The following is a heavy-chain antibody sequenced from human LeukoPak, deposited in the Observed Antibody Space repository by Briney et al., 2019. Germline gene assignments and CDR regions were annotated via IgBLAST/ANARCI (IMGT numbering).Heavy chain of an antibody. CDR3: ARDRYDSSGYYPIDY. Sequence: ASVKASCNASGYTFTGYYMHWVRQAPGQGLEWMGWINPNSGGTNYAQKFQGRVTMTRDTSISTAYMELSRLRSDDTAVYYCARDRYDSSGYYPIDYWGQGTLVTVSS. CDR1: GYTFTGYY. J-gene: IGHJ4*02. CDR2: INPNSGGT. V-gene: IGHV1-2*02. D-gene: IGHD3-22*01.